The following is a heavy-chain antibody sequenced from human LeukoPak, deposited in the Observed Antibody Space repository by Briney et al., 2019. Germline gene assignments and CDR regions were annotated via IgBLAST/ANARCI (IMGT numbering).Heavy chain of an antibody. CDR2: ISAYNGNT. J-gene: IGHJ6*03. CDR1: GYTFTSYG. D-gene: IGHD3-10*01. Sequence: ASVKVSCKASGYTFTSYGISWVRQAPGQGLEWMGWISAYNGNTNYAQKLQGRVTMTTDTSTSTAYMELRSLRSDDTAVYYCAREPKGFGELSYMDVWRKGTTVTVSS. V-gene: IGHV1-18*01. CDR3: AREPKGFGELSYMDV.